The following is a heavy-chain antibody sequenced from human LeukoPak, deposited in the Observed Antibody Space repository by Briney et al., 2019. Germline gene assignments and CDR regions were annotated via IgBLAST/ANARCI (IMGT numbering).Heavy chain of an antibody. CDR3: ARDRDYAFDY. V-gene: IGHV3-30*03. CDR2: ISYGGSNK. Sequence: HPGGSLRLSCAASGFTFSSYGMHWVRQAPGKGLEWVAVISYGGSNKYYADSVKGRFTISRDNSKNTLYLQMDSLRDEDTAVYYCARDRDYAFDYWGQGTLVTVSS. D-gene: IGHD4-17*01. J-gene: IGHJ4*02. CDR1: GFTFSSYG.